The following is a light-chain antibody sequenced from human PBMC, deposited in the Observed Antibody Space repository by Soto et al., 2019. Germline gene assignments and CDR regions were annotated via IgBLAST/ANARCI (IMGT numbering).Light chain of an antibody. CDR2: GAS. V-gene: IGKV3-20*01. Sequence: ETVMTQSPATLSVFPGERATLSCRASQSMSSHFAWYQQKPGQAPRLLIFGASSRATGTPDRLSGSGSGTDFTLTISRLEPEDFAVYYCQQYGSSGTFGQGTKVDIK. CDR3: QQYGSSGT. CDR1: QSMSSH. J-gene: IGKJ1*01.